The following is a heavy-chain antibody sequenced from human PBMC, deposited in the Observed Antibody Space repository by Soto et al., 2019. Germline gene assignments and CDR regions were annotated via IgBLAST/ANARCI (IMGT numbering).Heavy chain of an antibody. V-gene: IGHV5-51*01. D-gene: IGHD3-22*01. CDR2: IFPSDSDT. Sequence: ESLKISCRTSGYKFTSSWIAWVRQKPGKGLEWMGIIFPSDSDTRYSPSFQGQVTISADRSTSTVFLQWASLKASDTAVYFCARKDKSGYFNWFDPWGQGTLVTVSS. CDR3: ARKDKSGYFNWFDP. CDR1: GYKFTSSW. J-gene: IGHJ5*02.